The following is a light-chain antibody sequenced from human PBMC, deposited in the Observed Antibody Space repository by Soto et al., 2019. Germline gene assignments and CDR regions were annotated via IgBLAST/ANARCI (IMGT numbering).Light chain of an antibody. CDR2: GAS. CDR1: QSVNSNY. J-gene: IGKJ1*01. CDR3: QQYDSTPPT. Sequence: EIVLTQSPGTLSLSPGERATLSCRASQSVNSNYLAWYQRKPGQAPRLLIYGASNRATDIPYRFSASGSGTVFTLSITRLEAEDFAVYYCQQYDSTPPTFGQGTKVEV. V-gene: IGKV3-20*01.